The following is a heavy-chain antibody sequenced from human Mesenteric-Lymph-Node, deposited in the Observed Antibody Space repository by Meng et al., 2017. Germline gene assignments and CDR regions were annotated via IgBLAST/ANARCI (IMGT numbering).Heavy chain of an antibody. CDR3: AKADGDYDPHFDY. V-gene: IGHV3-23*01. Sequence: GESLKISCAASGFTFSSYAMSWVRQAPGKGLEWVSAISGSGGSTYYADSVKGRFTISRDNSKNTLYLQMNSLRAEDTAVYYCAKADGDYDPHFDYWAQGTLVTVSS. J-gene: IGHJ4*02. CDR1: GFTFSSYA. D-gene: IGHD4-17*01. CDR2: ISGSGGST.